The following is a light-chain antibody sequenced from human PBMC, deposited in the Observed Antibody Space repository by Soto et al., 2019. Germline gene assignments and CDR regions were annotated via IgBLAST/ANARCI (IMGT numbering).Light chain of an antibody. CDR1: QSISNR. V-gene: IGKV1-5*03. CDR2: KAS. J-gene: IGKJ1*01. Sequence: DIQMTQFPSTLSASVGDRVTITCRASQSISNRLAWFQQKSWEAPRILIQKASNLESGVPSRFSGSGSGTEFTLTVSSLQPDYFVTYYCQLYYSYSWRFGQGTRVVI. CDR3: QLYYSYSWR.